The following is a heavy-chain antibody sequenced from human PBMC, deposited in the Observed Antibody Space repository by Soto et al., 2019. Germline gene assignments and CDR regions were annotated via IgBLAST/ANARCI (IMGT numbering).Heavy chain of an antibody. CDR2: ISAYNGNT. D-gene: IGHD2-15*01. J-gene: IGHJ5*02. Sequence: ASVKVSCKASGYTFTSYGISWVRQAPGQGLERMGWISAYNGNTNYAQKLQGRVTMTTDTSTSTAYMELRSLRSDDTAVYYCARVPRSDCSGGSCSLALRFDPWGQGTLVTVSS. V-gene: IGHV1-18*01. CDR3: ARVPRSDCSGGSCSLALRFDP. CDR1: GYTFTSYG.